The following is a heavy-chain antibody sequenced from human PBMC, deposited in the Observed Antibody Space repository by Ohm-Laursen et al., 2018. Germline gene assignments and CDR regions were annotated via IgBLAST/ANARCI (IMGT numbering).Heavy chain of an antibody. CDR3: VAFSGSYFDY. CDR2: ISGSGGST. J-gene: IGHJ4*02. V-gene: IGHV3-23*01. Sequence: SLRLSCTASGFTFTNAWMSRVRQAPGKGLEWVSAISGSGGSTYYADSVKGRFTISRDNSKNTLYLQMNSLRAEDTAVYYCVAFSGSYFDYWGQGTLVTVSS. CDR1: GFTFTNAW. D-gene: IGHD1-26*01.